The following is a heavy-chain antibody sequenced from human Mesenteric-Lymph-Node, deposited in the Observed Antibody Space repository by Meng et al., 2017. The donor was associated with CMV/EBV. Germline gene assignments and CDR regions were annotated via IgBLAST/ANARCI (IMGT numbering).Heavy chain of an antibody. V-gene: IGHV5-51*01. CDR1: GYKFTNYW. CDR2: IYSDDSDS. D-gene: IGHD1-26*01. Sequence: KVSCKGSGYKFTNYWIAWVRQMPGKGLEWMGMIYSDDSDSRYSPSFQGQVTISADKSISTAYLQWSSLKASDTAMYYCARRVGLDYYYGMDVWGQGTTVTVSS. J-gene: IGHJ6*02. CDR3: ARRVGLDYYYGMDV.